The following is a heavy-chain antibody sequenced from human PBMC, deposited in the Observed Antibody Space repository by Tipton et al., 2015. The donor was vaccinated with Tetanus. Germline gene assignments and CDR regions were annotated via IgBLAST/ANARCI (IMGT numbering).Heavy chain of an antibody. CDR1: GFTFSSYW. D-gene: IGHD1-26*01. CDR3: ANGGKSGSYLLGHYYFRY. Sequence: GSLRLSCTASGFTFSSYWMSWVRQAPGKGLEWVASVKQDGSEKLYVDSVKGRFTISRDNAKTSLYLQMSSLRAEDTATYYCANGGKSGSYLLGHYYFRYWGQGALVTVSA. V-gene: IGHV3-7*01. J-gene: IGHJ4*02. CDR2: VKQDGSEK.